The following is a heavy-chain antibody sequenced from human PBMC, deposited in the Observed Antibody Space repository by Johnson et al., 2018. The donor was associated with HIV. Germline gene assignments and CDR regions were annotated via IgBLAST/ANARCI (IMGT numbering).Heavy chain of an antibody. D-gene: IGHD5-24*01. V-gene: IGHV3-20*04. CDR3: AKARRVPYGLESDAFDI. Sequence: VQLVESGGGLVKPGGSLRLSCAASGFTFSNAWMSWVRQAPGKGLEWVSGINWNGGSTGYADSVKGRFTISRDNSKNTLDLQMNSLRAEDTAVYYCAKARRVPYGLESDAFDIWGQGTMVTVSS. CDR2: INWNGGST. J-gene: IGHJ3*02. CDR1: GFTFSNAW.